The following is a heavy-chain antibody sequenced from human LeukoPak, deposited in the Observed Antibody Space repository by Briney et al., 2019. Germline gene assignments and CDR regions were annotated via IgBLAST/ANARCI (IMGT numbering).Heavy chain of an antibody. D-gene: IGHD3-10*01. V-gene: IGHV3-48*03. CDR2: ISSNGSPI. CDR3: ARVGGSGILD. J-gene: IGHJ4*02. Sequence: PGGSLRLSCAASGFTFSSYEMNWVRQAPGKGLEWVSYISSNGSPIFYADSVKGRFTISRDNAKNSLSLLMNSLRAEDTAVYYCARVGGSGILDWGQGTLVTVSS. CDR1: GFTFSSYE.